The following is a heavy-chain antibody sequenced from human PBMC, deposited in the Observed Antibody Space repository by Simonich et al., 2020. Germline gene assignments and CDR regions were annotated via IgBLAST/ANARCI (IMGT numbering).Heavy chain of an antibody. J-gene: IGHJ4*02. D-gene: IGHD1-7*01. V-gene: IGHV3-23*01. CDR2: MGGSGGST. CDR3: AKRSGVSITGTFDY. Sequence: EVQLLESGGGLVQPGGSLRLSCAASGFTFSSYAMSWVRQAAGRGLGWVSAMGGSGGSTNSADSGKGRLTISRDNSKNKLYLQMNSLRAEDTAVYYCAKRSGVSITGTFDYWGQGTLVTVSS. CDR1: GFTFSSYA.